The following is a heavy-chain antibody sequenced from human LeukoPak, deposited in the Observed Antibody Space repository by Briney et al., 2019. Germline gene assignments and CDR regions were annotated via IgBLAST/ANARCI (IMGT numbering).Heavy chain of an antibody. CDR2: IRGRANSYAT. Sequence: GGSLKLSCTASGFTFRDSGMHWVRQASGKGLEWVGRIRGRANSYATAYAASVRGRFTISRDDSKNTAYLQMNSLRTEDTAVYYCTRRYCSGGRCYSDYWGQGTLVTVSS. CDR1: GFTFRDSG. V-gene: IGHV3-73*01. D-gene: IGHD2-15*01. J-gene: IGHJ4*02. CDR3: TRRYCSGGRCYSDY.